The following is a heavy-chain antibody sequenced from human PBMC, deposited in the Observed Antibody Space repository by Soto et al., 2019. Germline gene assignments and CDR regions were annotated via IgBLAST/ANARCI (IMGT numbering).Heavy chain of an antibody. D-gene: IGHD3-9*01. V-gene: IGHV2-5*02. CDR2: IYWDDSK. J-gene: IGHJ4*02. CDR3: AHKGPEDWPLDY. CDR1: GFSLSTSGVG. Sequence: QITLKESGPPLVRPTQTLTLTCALSGFSLSTSGVGVGWIRQPPGKALEWLAVIYWDDSKHYSPSLRSRLTITKDTSKNQVVLTMTNMDPMDTGTYYCAHKGPEDWPLDYWGQGTLVTVSS.